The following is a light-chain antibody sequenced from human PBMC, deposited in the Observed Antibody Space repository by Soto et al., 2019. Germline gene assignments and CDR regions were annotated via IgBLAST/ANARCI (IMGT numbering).Light chain of an antibody. CDR3: CSYAGSSTYV. CDR2: EGS. Sequence: QSARTQPSSVSGSPGQSITISCTGTSSDVGSYNLVSWYQQHPGKAPKLMIYEGSKRPSGVSNRFSGSKSGNTASLTISGLQAVDEADYYCCSYAGSSTYVFGTGTKVTVL. J-gene: IGLJ1*01. V-gene: IGLV2-23*01. CDR1: SSDVGSYNL.